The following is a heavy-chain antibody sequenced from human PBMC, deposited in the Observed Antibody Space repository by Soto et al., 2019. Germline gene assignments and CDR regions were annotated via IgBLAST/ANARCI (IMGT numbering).Heavy chain of an antibody. V-gene: IGHV3-48*03. CDR2: ISSSGSTI. CDR3: ARGEDDSSGYPIPFDY. CDR1: GFTFSSYE. D-gene: IGHD3-22*01. J-gene: IGHJ4*02. Sequence: PGGSLRLSCAASGFTFSSYEMNWVRQAPGKGLEWVSYISSSGSTIYYADSVKGRFTISRDNAKNSLYLQMNSLRAEDTAVYYCARGEDDSSGYPIPFDYWGQGTLVTVSS.